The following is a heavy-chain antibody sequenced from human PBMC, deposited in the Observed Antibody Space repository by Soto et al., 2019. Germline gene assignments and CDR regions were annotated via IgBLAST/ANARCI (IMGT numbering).Heavy chain of an antibody. V-gene: IGHV3-23*01. J-gene: IGHJ4*02. CDR1: GFTFSSYA. Sequence: EVQLLESGGGLVQPGGSLRLSCAASGFTFSSYAMSWVRQAPGKGLEWVSVISGSGVSTYYADSVKGRFTISRDNSQNTLYLQMNSLRAEDTAVYYCARPHGVTAIPSTPTDYWGQGTLVTVSS. CDR2: ISGSGVST. CDR3: ARPHGVTAIPSTPTDY. D-gene: IGHD2-21*02.